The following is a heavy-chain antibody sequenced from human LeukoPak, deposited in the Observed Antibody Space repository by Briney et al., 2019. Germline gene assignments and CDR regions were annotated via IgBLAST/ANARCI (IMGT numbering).Heavy chain of an antibody. CDR2: IYYSGST. Sequence: PSETLSLTCTVSGGSISSYYWSWIRQPPGKGLEWIGYIYYSGSTNYNPSLKSRVTISVGTSKNQFSLKLSSVTAADTAVYYCARQTAIWFGEGDWFDPWGQGTLVTVSS. CDR3: ARQTAIWFGEGDWFDP. CDR1: GGSISSYY. D-gene: IGHD3-10*01. V-gene: IGHV4-59*08. J-gene: IGHJ5*02.